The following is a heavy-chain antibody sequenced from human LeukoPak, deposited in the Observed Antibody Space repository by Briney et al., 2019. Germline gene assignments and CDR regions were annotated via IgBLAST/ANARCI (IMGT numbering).Heavy chain of an antibody. D-gene: IGHD6-6*01. V-gene: IGHV4-31*03. J-gene: IGHJ3*02. CDR2: IYYSGST. CDR1: GGSISSGGYY. Sequence: SETLSLTCTVSGGSISSGGYYWSWIRQHPGKGLEWIGYIYYSGSTYYNPSLKSRVTISVDTSKNQFSLKLSSVTAADTAVYCCARESIAARPHAFDIWGQGTMVTVSS. CDR3: ARESIAARPHAFDI.